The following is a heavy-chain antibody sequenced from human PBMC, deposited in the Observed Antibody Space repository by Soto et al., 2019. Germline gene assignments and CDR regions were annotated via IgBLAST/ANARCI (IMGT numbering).Heavy chain of an antibody. V-gene: IGHV3-23*01. CDR3: ASYYYFKGGSLRKFDY. J-gene: IGHJ4*02. Sequence: PGGSLRLSCAASGFTFSTYAMSWFRQAPGEGLEWVSTISAGVGITYYADSVRGRFTISRGTSHNTLYLQMHSLRADDAAVYYCASYYYFKGGSLRKFDYWRQGTLVTVSS. CDR1: GFTFSTYA. D-gene: IGHD3-3*01. CDR2: ISAGVGIT.